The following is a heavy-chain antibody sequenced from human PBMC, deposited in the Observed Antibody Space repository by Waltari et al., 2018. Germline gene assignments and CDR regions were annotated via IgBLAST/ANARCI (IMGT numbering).Heavy chain of an antibody. CDR1: GYTFSNYG. Sequence: QVQLVQSGTEVKKPGASVKVSCKASGYTFSNYGFSWVRQAPGKGLEWGGWIAADNGNTHSAPKLQGRVTMTTDTSTTTAYLELRSLTSDDTAVYYCARVFDSSQYYYGSDYWGQGTLVTVSS. V-gene: IGHV1-18*01. J-gene: IGHJ4*02. CDR2: IAADNGNT. D-gene: IGHD3-22*01. CDR3: ARVFDSSQYYYGSDY.